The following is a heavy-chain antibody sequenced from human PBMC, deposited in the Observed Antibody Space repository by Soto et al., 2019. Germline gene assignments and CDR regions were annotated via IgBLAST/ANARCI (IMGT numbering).Heavy chain of an antibody. CDR3: TRGPRPSSVGTGAF. CDR1: GFTFGMYW. D-gene: IGHD3-10*01. CDR2: ISDDGSRA. V-gene: IGHV3-74*01. Sequence: PGGSLRLSCTASGFTFGMYWMHWVRQVPGKGPEWVSRISDDGSRADYADSVKGRFTISRDNAKNTLYLEMHVLRADDTAVYYCTRGPRPSSVGTGAFWGQGTPVTVSS. J-gene: IGHJ4*02.